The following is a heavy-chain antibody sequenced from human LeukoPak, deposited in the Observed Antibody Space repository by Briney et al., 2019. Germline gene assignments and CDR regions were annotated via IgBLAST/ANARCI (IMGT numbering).Heavy chain of an antibody. Sequence: SVKVSCKASGGTFSSYAISWVRQAPGQGLEWMGGIIPIFGTANYAQKFQGRVTITADKSTSTAYMELSSLRSEDTAVYYCARDPWFGEHTGGDYWGQGTLVTVSS. J-gene: IGHJ4*02. CDR1: GGTFSSYA. D-gene: IGHD3-10*01. V-gene: IGHV1-69*06. CDR3: ARDPWFGEHTGGDY. CDR2: IIPIFGTA.